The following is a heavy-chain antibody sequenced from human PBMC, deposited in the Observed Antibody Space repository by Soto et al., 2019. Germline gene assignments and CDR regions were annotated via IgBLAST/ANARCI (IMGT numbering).Heavy chain of an antibody. D-gene: IGHD3-10*01. Sequence: QITLKESGPTLVKPTQTLTLTCTFSGFSLSTSGVGVGWIRQPPGKALEWLALIYWDNDKRYSPSLKSSLTTXKXTXXNQVVLTMTNTDPVDTATYYCAHLNTCYYGSGNNYWGQGTLVTVSS. CDR1: GFSLSTSGVG. CDR2: IYWDNDK. V-gene: IGHV2-5*02. J-gene: IGHJ4*02. CDR3: AHLNTCYYGSGNNY.